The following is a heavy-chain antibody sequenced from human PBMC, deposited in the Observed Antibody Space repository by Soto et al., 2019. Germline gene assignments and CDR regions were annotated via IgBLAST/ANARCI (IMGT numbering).Heavy chain of an antibody. J-gene: IGHJ4*02. CDR3: AKSGYCGSGICSAFES. V-gene: IGHV3-23*01. Sequence: EVQLLESGGDLLQPGGSLRLSCAASGVTFSNYAMNWVRQAPGKGLEWVSSIGGRGYDTYYEYSVKGRFTISRDNSKSTLYLQMNSLRAEDTAVYFCAKSGYCGSGICSAFESWGQGTLVIVSS. CDR1: GVTFSNYA. D-gene: IGHD2-15*01. CDR2: IGGRGYDT.